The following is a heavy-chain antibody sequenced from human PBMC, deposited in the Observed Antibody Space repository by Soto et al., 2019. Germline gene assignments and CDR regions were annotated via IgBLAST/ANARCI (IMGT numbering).Heavy chain of an antibody. V-gene: IGHV1-69*13. CDR2: IIPIFGTA. D-gene: IGHD4-17*01. CDR3: ARDQGDTGTGDEATHSGMDG. CDR1: GGTFSSYA. Sequence: SVKVSCKASGGTFSSYAISWVRQAPGQGLEWMGGIIPIFGTANYAQKFQGRVTITADESTSTAYMELSSLRSEDTAVYYCARDQGDTGTGDEATHSGMDGWGQGTSVTVSS. J-gene: IGHJ6*02.